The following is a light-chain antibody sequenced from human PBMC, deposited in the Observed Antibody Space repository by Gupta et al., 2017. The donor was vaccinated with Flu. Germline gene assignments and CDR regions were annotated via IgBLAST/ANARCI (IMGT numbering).Light chain of an antibody. CDR2: GNS. CDR3: QSYDSSRSVVV. J-gene: IGLJ2*01. CDR1: SSNIGAGYD. Sequence: SVLPPPPSVSGAPGQLVTISCTGSSSNIGAGYDVHWYQQLPGTAPKLLIYGNSNRPSGVPDRFSGSKSGTSASLAIAGLQAEDEADYYCQSYDSSRSVVVFGGGTKLTVL. V-gene: IGLV1-40*01.